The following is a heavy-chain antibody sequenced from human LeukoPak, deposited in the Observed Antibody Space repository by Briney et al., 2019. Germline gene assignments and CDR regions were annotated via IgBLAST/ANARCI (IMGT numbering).Heavy chain of an antibody. D-gene: IGHD6-13*01. V-gene: IGHV4-59*01. CDR2: INYSGST. Sequence: SETLSLTCTVSGGSISSFYWSWIRQPPGEGLEWIGYINYSGSTNYNPSLKSRVTISVDTSKNQFSLKLSSVTAADTAVYYCARSGGYSSSWSLWGQGTLVTVSS. J-gene: IGHJ4*02. CDR3: ARSGGYSSSWSL. CDR1: GGSISSFY.